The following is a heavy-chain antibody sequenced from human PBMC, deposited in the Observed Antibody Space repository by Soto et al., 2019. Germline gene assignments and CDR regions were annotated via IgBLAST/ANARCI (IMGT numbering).Heavy chain of an antibody. CDR2: ISYDGSNK. CDR1: GFTFSSYA. D-gene: IGHD4-17*01. Sequence: GGSLRLSCAASGFTFSSYAMHWVRQAPGKGMEWVAVISYDGSNKYYADPVKGRFTISRDNSKNTLYLQINSLRAEDTAVYYFAGDYGGKVGVAFDIWGQGTMVTVSS. CDR3: AGDYGGKVGVAFDI. J-gene: IGHJ3*02. V-gene: IGHV3-30*04.